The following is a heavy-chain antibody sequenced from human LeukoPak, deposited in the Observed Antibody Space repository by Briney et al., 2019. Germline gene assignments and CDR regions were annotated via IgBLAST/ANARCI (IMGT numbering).Heavy chain of an antibody. V-gene: IGHV4-39*01. CDR1: GGSISSSSYY. J-gene: IGHJ4*02. Sequence: SETLSLTCTVSGGSISSSSYYWGWIRQPPGKGLEWIGSIYYSGSTYYNPSLKSRVTISADTSKNQFSLKLSSVTAADTAVYYCARRRQFDYWGQGTLVTVSS. CDR2: IYYSGST. CDR3: ARRRQFDY.